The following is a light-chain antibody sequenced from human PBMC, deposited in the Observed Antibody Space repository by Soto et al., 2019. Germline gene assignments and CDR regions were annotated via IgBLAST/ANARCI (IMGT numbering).Light chain of an antibody. J-gene: IGLJ2*01. CDR2: DVT. CDR1: SSDIGTYDL. V-gene: IGLV2-14*03. CDR3: TSYTTSSTVV. Sequence: QSALTQPASVSGSLGQSITISCTGTSSDIGTYDLVSWYQQHPGKAPQLLIYDVTNRPSGVSNRFSGSKSGNTASLTISGLQAEDEADYYCTSYTTSSTVVFGGGTKLTVL.